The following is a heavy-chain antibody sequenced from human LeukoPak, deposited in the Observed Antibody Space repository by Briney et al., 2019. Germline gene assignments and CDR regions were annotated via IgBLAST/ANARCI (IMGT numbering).Heavy chain of an antibody. D-gene: IGHD3-3*01. J-gene: IGHJ5*01. CDR3: AKGGQDFDFWRFDS. CDR1: GFCFSVYA. CDR2: ISGSGGTK. V-gene: IGHV3-23*01. Sequence: PGGSLRLSCAASGFCFSVYAMSWVRQAPGEGLEWVSNISGSGGTKYYTNSVRGVFTIPRKNLNNTVYLEMNDLGAEATAFYFCAKGGQDFDFWRFDSWGEGNLVIVSP.